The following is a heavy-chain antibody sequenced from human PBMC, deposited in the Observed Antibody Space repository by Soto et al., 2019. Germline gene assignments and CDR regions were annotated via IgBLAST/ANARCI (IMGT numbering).Heavy chain of an antibody. J-gene: IGHJ5*02. CDR1: GGSFNGYF. CDR3: ARGWDYGDSAWFDP. D-gene: IGHD4-17*01. Sequence: QVQLQQWGAGLLKPSETLSLTCAVYGGSFNGYFWSWIRQSPGKGLEWIGEINHSGRTNDNPSLKSRVTTSVDTSKNQFSLKLTSVTAADTAVYYCARGWDYGDSAWFDPWGQGTLVTVSS. V-gene: IGHV4-34*01. CDR2: INHSGRT.